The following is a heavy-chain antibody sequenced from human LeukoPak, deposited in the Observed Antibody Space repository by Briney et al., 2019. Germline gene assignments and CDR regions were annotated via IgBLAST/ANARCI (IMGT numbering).Heavy chain of an antibody. CDR2: INPNSGGT. Sequence: ASVKVSCKASGYTFTGYYMHWVRQAPGQGLEWMGWINPNSGGTNYAQKFQGWVTMTRDTSISTAYMELSRLRSDDTAVYYCARDVGYYDSSGSNALDYWGQGTLVIVSS. CDR3: ARDVGYYDSSGSNALDY. J-gene: IGHJ4*02. V-gene: IGHV1-2*04. D-gene: IGHD3-22*01. CDR1: GYTFTGYY.